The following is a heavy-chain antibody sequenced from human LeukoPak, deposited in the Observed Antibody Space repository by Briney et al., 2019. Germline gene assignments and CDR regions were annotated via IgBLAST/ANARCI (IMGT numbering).Heavy chain of an antibody. CDR1: GGSISSYY. V-gene: IGHV4-59*08. D-gene: IGHD4-17*01. CDR3: ARTTVTTLYYFDY. Sequence: SETLSLTCTVSGGSISSYYWSWIRQPPGKGLEWIGYIYYSGSTNYNPSLKSRVTMSVDTSKSQFSLKLSSVTAADAAVYYCARTTVTTLYYFDYWGQGTLVTVSS. CDR2: IYYSGST. J-gene: IGHJ4*02.